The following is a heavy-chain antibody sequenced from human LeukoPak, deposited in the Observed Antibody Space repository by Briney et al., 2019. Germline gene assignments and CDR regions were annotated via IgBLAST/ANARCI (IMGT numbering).Heavy chain of an antibody. J-gene: IGHJ4*02. V-gene: IGHV3-7*01. CDR1: GFTFSTYW. Sequence: GGSLRLSCAASGFTFSTYWMMWSRQAPGKGLEWVANIKEDGSEKYYVDSVKGRFIISRDGAKNSLYLQMNSLRAEDTAVYYCARRLTVKDYWGQGTLVTVSS. CDR2: IKEDGSEK. CDR3: ARRLTVKDY. D-gene: IGHD1-20*01.